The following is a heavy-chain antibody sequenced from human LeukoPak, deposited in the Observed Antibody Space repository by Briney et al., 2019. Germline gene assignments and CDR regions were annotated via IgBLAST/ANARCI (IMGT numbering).Heavy chain of an antibody. Sequence: ASVKVSCKASGYTFTSYGISWVRQAPGQGLEWMGWISAYNGNTNYAQKLQGRVTMTTDTSTSTAYMELRSLRSDDTAVYYCARDYLDYYGSGSHYNANDYWGQGTLVTVSS. CDR1: GYTFTSYG. CDR3: ARDYLDYYGSGSHYNANDY. V-gene: IGHV1-18*01. J-gene: IGHJ4*02. CDR2: ISAYNGNT. D-gene: IGHD3-10*01.